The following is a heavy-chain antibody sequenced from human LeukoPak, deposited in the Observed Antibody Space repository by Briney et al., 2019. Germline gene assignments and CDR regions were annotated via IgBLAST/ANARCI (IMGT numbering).Heavy chain of an antibody. V-gene: IGHV4-38-2*02. J-gene: IGHJ4*02. Sequence: SETLSLTCTVSGYSISSGYYWGWIRQPPGKGLEWIGSIYHGGSTYYNPSLKSRVTISVDTSKNQFSLKLSSVTAADTAVYYCARVRSHGSGSYSTRSFDYWGQGTLVTVSS. CDR2: IYHGGST. CDR3: ARVRSHGSGSYSTRSFDY. D-gene: IGHD3-10*01. CDR1: GYSISSGYY.